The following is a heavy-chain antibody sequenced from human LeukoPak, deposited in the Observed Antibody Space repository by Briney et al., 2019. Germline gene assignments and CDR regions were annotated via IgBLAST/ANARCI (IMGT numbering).Heavy chain of an antibody. CDR2: VYYGGTT. CDR3: ARVFTGGSCYPPSTGFDI. J-gene: IGHJ3*02. Sequence: SETLSLTCTVSGGSVSSYYWSWVRQTPGQGLEWIGYVYYGGTTSYSPSLKSRVTMSIDRSKNEFSLTLFSVTAADTANYYCARVFTGGSCYPPSTGFDIGGQGKKVTAFS. V-gene: IGHV4-59*02. CDR1: GGSVSSYY. D-gene: IGHD2-15*01.